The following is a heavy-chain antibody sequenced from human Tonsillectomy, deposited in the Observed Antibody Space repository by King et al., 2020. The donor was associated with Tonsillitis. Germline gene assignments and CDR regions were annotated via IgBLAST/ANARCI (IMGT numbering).Heavy chain of an antibody. Sequence: GGAGGGGGRPGRSLRRSCAASGFTWDDYAMHWVRQAPGKGLEWVSGISWNSGSIGYADSVKGRFTISRDNAKNSLYLQMNSLRAEDTALYYCAKDKTEGSGYYPNTGWNYYFDYWGQGTPVTVSS. CDR1: GFTWDDYA. J-gene: IGHJ4*02. CDR2: ISWNSGSI. D-gene: IGHD3-22*01. V-gene: IGHV3-9*01. CDR3: AKDKTEGSGYYPNTGWNYYFDY.